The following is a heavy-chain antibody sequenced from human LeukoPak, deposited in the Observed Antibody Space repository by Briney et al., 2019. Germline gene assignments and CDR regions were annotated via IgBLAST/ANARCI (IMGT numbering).Heavy chain of an antibody. D-gene: IGHD3-16*01. V-gene: IGHV4-39*01. CDR2: IYYSGST. CDR1: GGSISSRSYY. Sequence: SETLSLTCTVSGGSISSRSYYWGWIRQPPGKGLEWIGSIYYSGSTYYNSSLKSRVTISVDTSKNQFSLTLGSVTAADAAVFYCVRAGSFYYDVVWGQGTLVIVSS. CDR3: VRAGSFYYDVV. J-gene: IGHJ4*02.